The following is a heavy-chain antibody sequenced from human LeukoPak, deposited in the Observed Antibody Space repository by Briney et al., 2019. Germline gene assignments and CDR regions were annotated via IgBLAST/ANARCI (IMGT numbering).Heavy chain of an antibody. CDR2: IRYDGSNK. V-gene: IGHV3-30*02. CDR1: GLTFNSYG. J-gene: IGHJ4*02. D-gene: IGHD2-15*01. Sequence: PGGSLRLSCAASGLTFNSYGMHWVRQAPGKGLEWVAFIRYDGSNKYYADSVKGRFTISRDNSKNTLYLQMNSLRAEDTAVYYCAKDSCSGGSCYYFDYWGQGTLVTVSS. CDR3: AKDSCSGGSCYYFDY.